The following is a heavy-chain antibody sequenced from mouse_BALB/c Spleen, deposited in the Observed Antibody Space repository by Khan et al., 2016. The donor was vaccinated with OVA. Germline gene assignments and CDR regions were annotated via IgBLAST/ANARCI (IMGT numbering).Heavy chain of an antibody. CDR2: IWGDGNT. J-gene: IGHJ3*01. CDR1: GFSLTSYG. V-gene: IGHV2-3*01. CDR3: AKIHYGYAWFAY. Sequence: QVQLKQSGPGLVAPSQSLSITCTVSGFSLTSYGVSWVRQPPGKGLEWMGVIWGDGNTNYHSALISRLSVSKDDSKSQVFLKLNDLQTEDKATYYCAKIHYGYAWFAYWGQGTLVTVSA. D-gene: IGHD2-2*01.